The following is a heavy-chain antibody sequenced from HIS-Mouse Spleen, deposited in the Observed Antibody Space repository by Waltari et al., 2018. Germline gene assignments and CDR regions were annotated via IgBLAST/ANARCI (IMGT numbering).Heavy chain of an antibody. D-gene: IGHD3-10*01. CDR1: GGSIRRSRYY. Sequence: QLQLQESGPGLVKPSETLSLTCTVSGGSIRRSRYYWGWIRQPPGKGLEWIGSIYYSGSTYYNPSLKSRVTISVDTSKNQFSLKLSSVTAADTAVYYCAREFGLLPPISSRDYDAFDIWGQGTMVTVSS. J-gene: IGHJ3*02. V-gene: IGHV4-39*07. CDR3: AREFGLLPPISSRDYDAFDI. CDR2: IYYSGST.